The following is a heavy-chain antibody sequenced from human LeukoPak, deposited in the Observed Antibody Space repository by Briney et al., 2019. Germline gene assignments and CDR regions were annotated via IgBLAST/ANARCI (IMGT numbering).Heavy chain of an antibody. V-gene: IGHV1-2*02. CDR3: ARGPLVVAITLDY. Sequence: ASVKVSCKASGYTFTGYYMHWVRQAPGQGLAWMGWINPNSGGTNYAQKFQGRVTMTRDTSISTAYMELSRLRSDDTAVYYCARGPLVVAITLDYWGQGTLVTVSS. CDR2: INPNSGGT. D-gene: IGHD3-22*01. J-gene: IGHJ4*02. CDR1: GYTFTGYY.